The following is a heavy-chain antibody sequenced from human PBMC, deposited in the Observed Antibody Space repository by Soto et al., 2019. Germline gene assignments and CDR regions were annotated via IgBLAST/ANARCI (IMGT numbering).Heavy chain of an antibody. Sequence: GESLKISCAASGFTFSSYAMSWVRQAPGKGLEWVSAISGSGGSTYYADSVKGRFTISRDNSKNTLYLQMNSLRAEDTAVYYCSKDFGGSYRNFDYWGQGTLVPVSS. CDR2: ISGSGGST. D-gene: IGHD1-26*01. J-gene: IGHJ4*02. V-gene: IGHV3-23*01. CDR1: GFTFSSYA. CDR3: SKDFGGSYRNFDY.